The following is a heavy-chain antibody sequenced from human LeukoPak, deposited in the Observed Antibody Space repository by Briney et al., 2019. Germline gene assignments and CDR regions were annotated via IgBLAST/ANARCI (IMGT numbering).Heavy chain of an antibody. CDR2: INWNSGTI. CDR3: AKDTQGMTGGFDY. Sequence: PGRSLRLSCAASGFTFDDYAMHWVRQAPGKGLEWVSGINWNSGTIGYADSVKGRFTISRDNAKNSLYLQVSSLRTEDTALYYCAKDTQGMTGGFDYWGQRTLVTVSS. CDR1: GFTFDDYA. V-gene: IGHV3-9*01. D-gene: IGHD4-23*01. J-gene: IGHJ4*02.